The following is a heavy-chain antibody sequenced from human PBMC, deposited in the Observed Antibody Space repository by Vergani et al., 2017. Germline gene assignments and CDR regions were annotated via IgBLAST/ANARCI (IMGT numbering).Heavy chain of an antibody. D-gene: IGHD2-15*01. CDR1: GFTFSSYR. CDR3: TRSECSGTTCYGHYFDL. Sequence: EVQLVESGGGLVQPGGSLRLSCAASGFTFSSYRMSWVRQAPGKGLEWVANIKQDGSEKYYVDSVKGRFTISRDNAKNSLYLQMNSLRAEDTAVYYCTRSECSGTTCYGHYFDLWGHGILVTVSS. CDR2: IKQDGSEK. V-gene: IGHV3-7*01. J-gene: IGHJ4*01.